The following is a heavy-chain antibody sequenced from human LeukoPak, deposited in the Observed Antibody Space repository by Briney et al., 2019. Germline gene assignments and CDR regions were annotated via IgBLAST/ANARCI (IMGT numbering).Heavy chain of an antibody. J-gene: IGHJ5*02. Sequence: PSETLSLTCTVSGGSISSYYWGWIRQPPGKGLEWIGSIYYSGSTYYNPSLKSRVTISVDTSKNQFSLKLSSVTAADTAVYYCARPGIAAAGTPGWFDPWGQGTLVTVSS. CDR2: IYYSGST. D-gene: IGHD6-13*01. CDR3: ARPGIAAAGTPGWFDP. V-gene: IGHV4-39*01. CDR1: GGSISSYY.